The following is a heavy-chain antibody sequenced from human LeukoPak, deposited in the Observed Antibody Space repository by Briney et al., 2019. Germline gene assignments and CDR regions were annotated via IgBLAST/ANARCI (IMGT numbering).Heavy chain of an antibody. V-gene: IGHV3-21*01. D-gene: IGHD6-6*01. CDR3: AIDYEYSSSLLDY. J-gene: IGHJ4*02. CDR1: GFTFSSYS. Sequence: PGGSLRLSCAASGFTFSSYSMNWVRQAPGQGLERVSSISSSSSYIYYADSVKGRFTISRDNAKNSLYLQMNSLRAEDTSVYYCAIDYEYSSSLLDYWGQGTLVTVSS. CDR2: ISSSSSYI.